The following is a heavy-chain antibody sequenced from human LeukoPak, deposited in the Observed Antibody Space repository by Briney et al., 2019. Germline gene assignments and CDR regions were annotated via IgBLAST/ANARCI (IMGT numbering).Heavy chain of an antibody. CDR3: AKDGAPTVGTNLFWFDS. Sequence: GGSLRLSCAASGFTFGNFGMHWVRQAPGKGLEWVAHISNDGSRKYYVDAVKGRFTISRDSYKNTLNLQMNSLRIADTAVYYCAKDGAPTVGTNLFWFDSRGQGTLVTVSS. J-gene: IGHJ5*01. CDR2: ISNDGSRK. CDR1: GFTFGNFG. V-gene: IGHV3-30*18. D-gene: IGHD1-26*01.